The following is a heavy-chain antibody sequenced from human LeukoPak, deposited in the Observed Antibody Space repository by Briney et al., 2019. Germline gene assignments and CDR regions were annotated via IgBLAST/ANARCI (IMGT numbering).Heavy chain of an antibody. V-gene: IGHV1-69*01. CDR2: IIPIFGTA. Sequence: GASVKVSCKASGGTFSSYAISWVRQAPGQGLEWMGGIIPIFGTANYAQKFQGRVTITADESTSTAYMELSSLRSEDTAVYYCGRGVWGSSSFSSPGLLYYWGQGTLVPVPS. CDR3: GRGVWGSSSFSSPGLLYY. D-gene: IGHD3-16*01. J-gene: IGHJ4*02. CDR1: GGTFSSYA.